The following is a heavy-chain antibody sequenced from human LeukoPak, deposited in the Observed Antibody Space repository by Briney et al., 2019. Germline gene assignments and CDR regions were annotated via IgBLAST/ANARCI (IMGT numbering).Heavy chain of an antibody. Sequence: SVKVSCKASGGTFSSYAISWVRQAPGQGLEWMGGIIPIFGTANYAQKFQGRVTITADKSTSTVYMELSSLRSEDTAVYHCARDRTLWFGDNAFDIWGQGTMVTVSS. CDR1: GGTFSSYA. D-gene: IGHD3-10*01. CDR3: ARDRTLWFGDNAFDI. V-gene: IGHV1-69*06. J-gene: IGHJ3*02. CDR2: IIPIFGTA.